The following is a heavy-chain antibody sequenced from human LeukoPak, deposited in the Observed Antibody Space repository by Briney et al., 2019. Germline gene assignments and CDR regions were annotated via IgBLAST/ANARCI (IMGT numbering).Heavy chain of an antibody. CDR1: GCTFSSYA. CDR2: IIPILGIA. V-gene: IGHV1-69*04. CDR3: ARDQDYYGSGDY. D-gene: IGHD3-10*01. Sequence: GASVKLSCKASGCTFSSYAISWVRQAPGQGLGWMGRIIPILGIANYAQKFQGRVTITADKSTSTAYMELSSLRAEDTAVYYCARDQDYYGSGDYWGQGTLVTVSS. J-gene: IGHJ4*02.